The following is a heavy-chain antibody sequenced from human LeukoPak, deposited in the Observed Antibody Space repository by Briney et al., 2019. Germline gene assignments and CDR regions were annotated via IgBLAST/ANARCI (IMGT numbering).Heavy chain of an antibody. J-gene: IGHJ4*02. Sequence: GRSLRLSCAASGFTFSSYGMHWVRQAPGKGLEWVSAISGSGGSTYYADSVKGRFTISRDNSKNTLYLQMDSLRAEDTAVYYCAKGEGAAAGSLYYFDYWGQGTLVTVSS. V-gene: IGHV3-23*01. D-gene: IGHD6-13*01. CDR1: GFTFSSYG. CDR2: ISGSGGST. CDR3: AKGEGAAAGSLYYFDY.